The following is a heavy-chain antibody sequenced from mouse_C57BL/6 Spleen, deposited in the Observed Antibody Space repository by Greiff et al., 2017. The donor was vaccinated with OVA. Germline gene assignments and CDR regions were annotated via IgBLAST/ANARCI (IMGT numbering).Heavy chain of an antibody. D-gene: IGHD1-1*01. Sequence: QVQLQQSGPELVKPGASVKISCKASGYAFSSSWMNWVKQRPGKGLEWIGRIYPGDGDTNYNGKFKGKATLTADKSSSTAYMQLSSLTSEDSAVYVCARDYGSSSYYFDYWGQGTTLTVSS. CDR2: IYPGDGDT. V-gene: IGHV1-82*01. J-gene: IGHJ2*01. CDR1: GYAFSSSW. CDR3: ARDYGSSSYYFDY.